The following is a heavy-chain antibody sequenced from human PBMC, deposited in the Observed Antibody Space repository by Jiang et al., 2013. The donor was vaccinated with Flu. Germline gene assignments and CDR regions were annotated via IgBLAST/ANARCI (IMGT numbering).Heavy chain of an antibody. J-gene: IGHJ4*02. D-gene: IGHD3-10*01. CDR3: AREVAMVRGVLDY. V-gene: IGHV1-46*01. CDR1: GYTSPAT. Sequence: LVESGAEVKKPGASVKVSCKASGYTSPATICTGCDRPLDKGLKWMGIINPSGGSTSYAQKFQGRVTMTRDTSTSTVYMELSSLRSEDTAVYYCAREVAMVRGVLDYWGQGTLVTVSS. CDR2: INPSGGST.